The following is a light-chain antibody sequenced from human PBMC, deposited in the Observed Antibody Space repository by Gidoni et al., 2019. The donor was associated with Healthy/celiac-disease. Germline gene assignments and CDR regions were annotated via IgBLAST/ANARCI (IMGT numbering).Light chain of an antibody. CDR3: QQDYNLPIT. J-gene: IGKJ5*01. V-gene: IGKV3D-7*01. CDR1: QSVSSSY. CDR2: SAS. Sequence: DIVMTQSPATLTLSPGERATLSCRASQSVSSSYLSWYQQKPGQAPRLLIYSASTRATGIPARFSGSGSGTDFTLTISSLQPEDFAVYYCQQDYNLPITFGQGTRLEIK.